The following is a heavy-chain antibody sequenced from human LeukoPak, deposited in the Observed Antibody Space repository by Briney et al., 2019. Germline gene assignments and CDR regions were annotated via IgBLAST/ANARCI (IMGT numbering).Heavy chain of an antibody. Sequence: PSETLSLTCTVSGGSISSGSYYWSWIRQPAGKGLEWIGRIYTSGSTNYNPSLKSRVTISVDTSKNQFSLKLSSVTAADTAVYYCTRGPGYGDHGRYYYGMDVWGQGTTVTVSS. D-gene: IGHD4-17*01. CDR2: IYTSGST. J-gene: IGHJ6*02. V-gene: IGHV4-61*02. CDR1: GGSISSGSYY. CDR3: TRGPGYGDHGRYYYGMDV.